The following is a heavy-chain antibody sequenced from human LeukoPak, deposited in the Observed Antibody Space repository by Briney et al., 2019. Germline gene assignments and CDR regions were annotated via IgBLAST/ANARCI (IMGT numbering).Heavy chain of an antibody. CDR3: ASSPAIGSGSLDY. V-gene: IGHV4-34*01. CDR1: GGSFSGYY. CDR2: INHSGST. J-gene: IGHJ4*02. D-gene: IGHD3-10*01. Sequence: SETLSLTCAVYGGSFSGYYWSWIRQPPGKGLEWIGEINHSGSTNYNPSLKSRVTISVDTSKNQFSLKLSSVTAADTAVYYCASSPAIGSGSLDYWGQGTLVTVSS.